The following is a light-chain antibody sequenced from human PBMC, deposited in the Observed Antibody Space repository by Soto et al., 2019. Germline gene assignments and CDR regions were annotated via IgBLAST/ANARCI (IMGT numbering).Light chain of an antibody. V-gene: IGKV1-33*01. CDR2: DAS. Sequence: DIQMTQSPSSLSASVGDRVTITCQASQDISNYLNWYQQKPGKAPKLLIYDASNLETGVPSRFSGSGSWTDFTVPISSLQPEDIASYSCQQYDNLPVTFGGGTKVEIK. CDR3: QQYDNLPVT. J-gene: IGKJ4*01. CDR1: QDISNY.